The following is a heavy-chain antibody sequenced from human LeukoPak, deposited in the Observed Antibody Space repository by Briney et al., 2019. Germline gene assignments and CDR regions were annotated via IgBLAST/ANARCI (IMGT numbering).Heavy chain of an antibody. V-gene: IGHV3-7*01. Sequence: GGSLRLSCAASGFTFSSYWMSWVRQAPGKGLEWVANIKQDGSEKYYVDSVKGRFTISRDNAKNSLYLQMNSLRAEDTAVYYCARDRRELWFGEFTYWFDPWGQGTLVTVSS. CDR2: IKQDGSEK. CDR3: ARDRRELWFGEFTYWFDP. CDR1: GFTFSSYW. J-gene: IGHJ5*02. D-gene: IGHD3-10*01.